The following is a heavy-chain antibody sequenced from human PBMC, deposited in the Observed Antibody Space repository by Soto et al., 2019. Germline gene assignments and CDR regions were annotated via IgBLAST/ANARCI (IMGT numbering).Heavy chain of an antibody. D-gene: IGHD6-13*01. J-gene: IGHJ6*02. CDR3: AKDLGSWPEYYYYYYGMDV. V-gene: IGHV3-30*18. CDR2: ISYDGSNK. CDR1: GFTFSSYG. Sequence: QTGGSLRLSCAASGFTFSSYGMHWVRQAPGKGLEWVAVISYDGSNKYYADSVKGRFTISRDNSKNTLYLQMNSLRAEDTAVYYCAKDLGSWPEYYYYYYGMDVWGQGTTVTVSS.